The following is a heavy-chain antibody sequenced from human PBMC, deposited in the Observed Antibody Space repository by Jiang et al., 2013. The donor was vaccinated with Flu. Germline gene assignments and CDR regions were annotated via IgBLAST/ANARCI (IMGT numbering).Heavy chain of an antibody. D-gene: IGHD6-6*01. CDR3: ARVTLPYSSSPFDY. CDR2: ISSSSSYI. V-gene: IGHV3-21*01. J-gene: IGHJ4*02. CDR1: GFTFSSYS. Sequence: GLVKPGGSLRLSCAASGFTFSSYSMNWVRQAPGKGLEWVSSISSSSSYIYYADPVKGRFTISRDNAKNSLYLQMNSLRAEDTAVYYCARVTLPYSSSPFDYWGQGTLVTVSS.